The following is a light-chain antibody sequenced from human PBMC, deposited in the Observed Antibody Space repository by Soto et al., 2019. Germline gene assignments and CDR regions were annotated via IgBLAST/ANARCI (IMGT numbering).Light chain of an antibody. Sequence: EIVLTQSPGTLSLSPGERATVSCRASQSVSNNYLAWYQQKPGQAPRLLIYGASNRATGIPDRFSGSGSGTDFTLTISRLEPEDFATYYCQQSYSTPRVTFDQGTRLEIK. CDR2: GAS. V-gene: IGKV3-20*01. CDR3: QQSYSTPRVT. J-gene: IGKJ5*01. CDR1: QSVSNNY.